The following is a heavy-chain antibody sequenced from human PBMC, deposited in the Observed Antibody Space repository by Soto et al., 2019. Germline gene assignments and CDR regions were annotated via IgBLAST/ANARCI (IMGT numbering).Heavy chain of an antibody. CDR2: SSGRGGRT. CDR1: GFTFSSYA. D-gene: IGHD2-8*01. J-gene: IGHJ6*02. Sequence: GGSLRLSCAASGFTFSSYAMSWVRQEPEKGLEWVSASSGRGGRTYYADSVKGRFTISRDNSKNTLYLQMNSLRAEDTAVYYCAKPHNTGYCTNGVCYYYYYYGMDVWGQGTTVTVSS. V-gene: IGHV3-23*01. CDR3: AKPHNTGYCTNGVCYYYYYYGMDV.